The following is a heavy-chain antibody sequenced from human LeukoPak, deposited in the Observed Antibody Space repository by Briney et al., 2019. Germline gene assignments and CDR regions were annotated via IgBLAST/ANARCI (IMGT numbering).Heavy chain of an antibody. V-gene: IGHV3-23*01. Sequence: GGSLRLSCAASGFTFSSYAMSWVRQAPGKGLEWVSAISGSGGSTYYADSVKGRFTISRDNSKNTLYLQVNSLRAEDTAVYYCAKDPGGAAAGAYGMDVWGKGTTVTVSS. D-gene: IGHD6-13*01. J-gene: IGHJ6*04. CDR2: ISGSGGST. CDR1: GFTFSSYA. CDR3: AKDPGGAAAGAYGMDV.